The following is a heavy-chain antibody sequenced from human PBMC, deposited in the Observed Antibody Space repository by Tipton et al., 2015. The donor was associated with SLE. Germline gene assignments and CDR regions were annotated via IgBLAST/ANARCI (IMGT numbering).Heavy chain of an antibody. Sequence: AGLVKPSETLSLTCAVYGGSFSGYYWSWIRQPPGKGLEWIGEINHSGSTNYNPSLKSRVTISVDTSKNQFSLKLSSVTAADTAVYYCAGPGPDAFDIWGQGTMVTVSS. V-gene: IGHV4-34*01. J-gene: IGHJ3*02. CDR1: GGSFSGYY. CDR2: INHSGST. D-gene: IGHD1-14*01. CDR3: AGPGPDAFDI.